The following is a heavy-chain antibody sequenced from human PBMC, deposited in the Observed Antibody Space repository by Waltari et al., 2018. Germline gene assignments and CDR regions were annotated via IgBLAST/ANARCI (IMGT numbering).Heavy chain of an antibody. Sequence: EVQLLESGGGLVQPGGYLRLSCAASGVTFSSYAMSWVRQAPGKGLEWVSAISGSGGSTYYADSVKGRFTISRDNSKNTLYLQMNSLRAEDTAVYYCANLLSVEMPPKDAFDIWGQGTMVTVSS. V-gene: IGHV3-23*01. CDR2: ISGSGGST. CDR1: GVTFSSYA. D-gene: IGHD3-9*01. CDR3: ANLLSVEMPPKDAFDI. J-gene: IGHJ3*02.